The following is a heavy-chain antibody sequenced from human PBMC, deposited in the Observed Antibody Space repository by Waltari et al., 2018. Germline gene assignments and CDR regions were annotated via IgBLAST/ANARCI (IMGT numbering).Heavy chain of an antibody. J-gene: IGHJ5*02. D-gene: IGHD6-13*01. V-gene: IGHV4-59*01. CDR2: IYYSGST. Sequence: QVQLQESGPGLVKPSETLSLTCTVSVGSISSYYRSWIRQTPGKGLEWIGYIYYSGSTNYNPSLKSRVTISVDTSKNQFSLKLSSVTAADTAVYYCARTPGAAADQFYWFDPWGQGTLVTVSS. CDR3: ARTPGAAADQFYWFDP. CDR1: VGSISSYY.